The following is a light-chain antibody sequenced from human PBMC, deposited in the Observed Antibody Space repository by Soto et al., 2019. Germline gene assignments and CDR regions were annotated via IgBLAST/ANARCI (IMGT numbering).Light chain of an antibody. J-gene: IGKJ4*01. CDR3: QQYDSYPLT. CDR2: DVS. V-gene: IGKV1-39*01. CDR1: QSISNH. Sequence: DIQMTQSPSSLSASVEDRVIITCRASQSISNHLNWYQQKPGKAPKFLIYDVSTLESGVPSRFSGSGSGTEFTLTISSLQPEDFATYYCQQYDSYPLTFGGGTKVDIK.